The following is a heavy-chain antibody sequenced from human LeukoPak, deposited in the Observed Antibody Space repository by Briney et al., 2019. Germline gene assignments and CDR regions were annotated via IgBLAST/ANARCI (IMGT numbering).Heavy chain of an antibody. CDR2: INHSGST. J-gene: IGHJ4*02. Sequence: PSETLSLTCTVSGYSISSGYYWGWIRQPPGKGLEWIGEINHSGSTNYNPSLKSRVTISVDTSKNQFSLKLSSVTAADTAVYYCARDSSIDYGSGFVYDYWGQGTLVTVSS. V-gene: IGHV4-38-2*02. D-gene: IGHD3-10*01. CDR1: GYSISSGYY. CDR3: ARDSSIDYGSGFVYDY.